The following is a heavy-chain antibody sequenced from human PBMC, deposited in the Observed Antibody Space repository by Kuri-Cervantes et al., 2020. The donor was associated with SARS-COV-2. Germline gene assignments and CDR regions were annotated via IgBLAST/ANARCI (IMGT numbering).Heavy chain of an antibody. CDR1: GGSISSSSYY. Sequence: SETLSLTCTVSGGSISSSSYYWGWIRQPPGKGLEWIGSIYYSGSTNYNPSLKSRVTISVDTSKNQFSLKLSSATAADTAVYYCARVAVVVVAADWYFDLWGRGTLVTVSS. D-gene: IGHD2-15*01. J-gene: IGHJ2*01. CDR3: ARVAVVVVAADWYFDL. V-gene: IGHV4-39*07. CDR2: IYYSGST.